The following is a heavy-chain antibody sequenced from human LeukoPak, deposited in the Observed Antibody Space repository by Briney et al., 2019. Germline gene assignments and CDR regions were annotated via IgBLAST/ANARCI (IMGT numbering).Heavy chain of an antibody. D-gene: IGHD6-19*01. CDR1: GFTFRTYR. Sequence: PGGSLRLSCAASGFTFRTYRMTWVRHVPGKGLEWVAVISYDGSNKYYADSVKGRFTISRDNSKNTLYLQMNSLRAEDTAVYYCARDPGGSGWYFDCWGQGTLVTVSS. V-gene: IGHV3-30*01. J-gene: IGHJ4*02. CDR2: ISYDGSNK. CDR3: ARDPGGSGWYFDC.